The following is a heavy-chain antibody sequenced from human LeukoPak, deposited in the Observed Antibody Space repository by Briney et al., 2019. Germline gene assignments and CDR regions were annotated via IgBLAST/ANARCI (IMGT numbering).Heavy chain of an antibody. CDR2: MRYDGSTT. CDR1: GFRFDTYG. V-gene: IGHV3-30*02. J-gene: IGHJ4*02. D-gene: IGHD3-3*01. Sequence: PGGSLRLSCAASGFRFDTYGMHWVRQAPGKGLEWVAYMRYDGSTTYYADSVRGRFTISRDNFKNTLYLEMNTLRAEDTAVFYCAKKGGNYDYFDYWGQGNLVTVSS. CDR3: AKKGGNYDYFDY.